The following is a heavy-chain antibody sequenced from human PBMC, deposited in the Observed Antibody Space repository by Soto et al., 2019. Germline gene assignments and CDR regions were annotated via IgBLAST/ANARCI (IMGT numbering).Heavy chain of an antibody. J-gene: IGHJ6*02. CDR2: IGRGGDT. D-gene: IGHD1-1*01. V-gene: IGHV3-23*01. Sequence: EVSGFTLTSYGMNWVRQAPDKGLEWVSTIGRGGDTYYADSVKGRFTISRDNSKNTLFLQMNSLRAEDTALYFCAKDGTTTGIHYYAMDVWGQGTTVTVS. CDR3: AKDGTTTGIHYYAMDV. CDR1: GFTLTSYG.